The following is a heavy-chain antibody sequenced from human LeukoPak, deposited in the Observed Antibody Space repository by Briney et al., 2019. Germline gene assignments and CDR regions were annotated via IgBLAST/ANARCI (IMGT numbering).Heavy chain of an antibody. CDR1: NGSISTYH. CDR3: ARSRESRSAYIPARYYFDS. D-gene: IGHD1-14*01. J-gene: IGHJ4*02. V-gene: IGHV4-59*01. CDR2: VYHSGSA. Sequence: WESLSLTCSVSNGSISTYHWRWIRQSPGKGLEWIGYVYHSGSANYNPSLQSPVTISFDMSKNHFSVRLSSGTAADTARYFCARSRESRSAYIPARYYFDSWGQGTLITVSS.